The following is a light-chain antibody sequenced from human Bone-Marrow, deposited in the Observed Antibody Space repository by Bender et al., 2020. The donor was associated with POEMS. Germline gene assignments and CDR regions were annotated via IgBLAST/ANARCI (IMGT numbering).Light chain of an antibody. J-gene: IGLJ1*01. CDR3: SSYTGSRSV. V-gene: IGLV2-8*01. Sequence: QSTLTQPPSASGSPGQSVTISCTGTSNDVGRYKYVSWYQQHPGKAPRLIIYEVNKRPSGVPDRFSGSKSGNTASLTVSGLRIEDEADYYCSSYTGSRSVFGTGTEVTVL. CDR2: EVN. CDR1: SNDVGRYKY.